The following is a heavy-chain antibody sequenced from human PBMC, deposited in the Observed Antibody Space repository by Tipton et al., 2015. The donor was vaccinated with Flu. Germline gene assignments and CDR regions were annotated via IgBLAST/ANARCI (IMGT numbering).Heavy chain of an antibody. CDR1: GFTFSSYW. D-gene: IGHD2-21*01. V-gene: IGHV3-7*03. CDR3: ARQMGGGDCY. J-gene: IGHJ4*02. CDR2: IKQDGSVK. Sequence: QLVQSGGGLVQPGGSLRLSCAASGFTFSSYWMSWVRQAPGKGLEWVGNIKQDGSVKYYVDSVKGGFTISRDNAKNSLYLQMNSLGAEDTAVYYCARQMGGGDCYWGQGTLVTVSS.